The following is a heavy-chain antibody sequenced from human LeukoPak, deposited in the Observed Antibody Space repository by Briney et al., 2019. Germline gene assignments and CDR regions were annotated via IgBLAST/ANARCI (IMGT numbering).Heavy chain of an antibody. Sequence: SETLSLTCTVSGGSISSSSYYWGWIRQPPGKGLEWIGSIYYSGSTYYNPSLKSRVTISVDTSKNQFSLKLSSVTAADTAVYYCARLIAAAGTVYYYYYGMDVWGQGTTVTVSS. V-gene: IGHV4-39*01. CDR2: IYYSGST. CDR1: GGSISSSSYY. J-gene: IGHJ6*02. CDR3: ARLIAAAGTVYYYYYGMDV. D-gene: IGHD6-13*01.